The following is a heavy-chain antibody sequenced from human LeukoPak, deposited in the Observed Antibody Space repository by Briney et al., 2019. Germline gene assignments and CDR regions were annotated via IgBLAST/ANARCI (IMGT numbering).Heavy chain of an antibody. J-gene: IGHJ4*02. CDR2: IISGTSTT. CDR3: ARGRGLTLSYHYFDY. CDR1: GFTFSSLG. Sequence: QPGGSLRRSCAASGFTFSSLGMNWVRQAPGGGREGVTYIISGTSTTYYADSVKGRFTISRDNAKNSLYLQMNSLRDEDTAVYYCARGRGLTLSYHYFDYWGQGTLVTVSA. D-gene: IGHD3-10*01. V-gene: IGHV3-48*02.